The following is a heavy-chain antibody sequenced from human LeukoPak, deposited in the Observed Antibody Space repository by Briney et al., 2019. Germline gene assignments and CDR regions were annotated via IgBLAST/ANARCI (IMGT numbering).Heavy chain of an antibody. CDR1: GDSISNTNW. CDR3: ARDPSGSFFNWFDP. V-gene: IGHV4-4*02. J-gene: IGHJ5*02. Sequence: PSGTLSLTCTVSGDSISNTNWWSWVRQTPGKGLEWIGEIHRSGGTNYNPSLKSRLTISVDTSKNQFSLKLRSVTAADTAVYYCARDPSGSFFNWFDPWGQGTLVTVSS. D-gene: IGHD1-26*01. CDR2: IHRSGGT.